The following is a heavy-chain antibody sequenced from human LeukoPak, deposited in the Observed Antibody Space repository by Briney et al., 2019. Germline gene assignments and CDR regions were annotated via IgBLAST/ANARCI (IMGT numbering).Heavy chain of an antibody. V-gene: IGHV3-53*01. CDR3: ASWPGGWYGEDS. CDR2: IYGGGST. J-gene: IGHJ4*02. CDR1: GFTVSSNF. D-gene: IGHD6-19*01. Sequence: GGSLRLSCAASGFTVSSNFMSWVRQAPGKGLEWVSVIYGGGSTYYADSVKGRFTISRDTSKNTLYLQMNSLRAEDTAVYYCASWPGGWYGEDSWGQGTLVTVSS.